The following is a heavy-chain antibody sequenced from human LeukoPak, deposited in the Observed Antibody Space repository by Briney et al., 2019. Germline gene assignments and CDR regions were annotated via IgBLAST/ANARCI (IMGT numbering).Heavy chain of an antibody. CDR2: INPNSGGT. CDR1: GYTFTGYY. Sequence: GASVKVSCKASGYTFTGYYMHWVRQAPGQGLEWMGWINPNSGGTNYAQKFQGWVTMTRDTSISTAYMELSRLRSDDTAVYYCARDERGSGSYNFDYWGQGTLVTVSP. V-gene: IGHV1-2*04. D-gene: IGHD3-10*01. CDR3: ARDERGSGSYNFDY. J-gene: IGHJ4*02.